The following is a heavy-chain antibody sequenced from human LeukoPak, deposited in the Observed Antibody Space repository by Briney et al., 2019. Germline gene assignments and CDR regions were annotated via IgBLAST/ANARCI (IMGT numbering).Heavy chain of an antibody. J-gene: IGHJ4*02. D-gene: IGHD1-14*01. CDR3: AESSGGEYYSDY. CDR1: GGTFSSYA. V-gene: IGHV1-69*05. Sequence: SVKVSCKASGGTFSSYAISWVRHAPGQGLEWMGRIIPIFGAANYAQKFQGRVTITTDESTSTAYMELSSLRSEDTAVHYCAESSGGEYYSDYWGQGTPVTVSS. CDR2: IIPIFGAA.